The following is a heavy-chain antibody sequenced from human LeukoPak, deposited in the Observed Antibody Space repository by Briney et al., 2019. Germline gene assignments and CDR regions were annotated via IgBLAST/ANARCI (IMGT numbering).Heavy chain of an antibody. D-gene: IGHD5-12*01. CDR2: INPRGTST. J-gene: IGHJ3*02. CDR1: GYSFTSHY. V-gene: IGHV1-46*04. CDR3: AREGDSGYDLERWPFDI. Sequence: ASVKVSCKASGYSFTSHYMHWVRQAAGQGREWMGLINPRGTSTIYAEKLQVRVTMTRDTSISTAYMELSRLRSDDTAVYYCAREGDSGYDLERWPFDIWGQGTMVTVSS.